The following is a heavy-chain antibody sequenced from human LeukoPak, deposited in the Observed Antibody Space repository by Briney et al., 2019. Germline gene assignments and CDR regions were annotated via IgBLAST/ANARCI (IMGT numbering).Heavy chain of an antibody. J-gene: IGHJ4*02. V-gene: IGHV3-33*01. CDR3: ARASGPFDF. CDR1: GFIFSTYG. CDR2: IFSDGYTK. D-gene: IGHD3-10*01. Sequence: PGGSLRLSCAASGFIFSTYGMHWVRQASGKGLEWVAVIFSDGYTKYYAGSVKDRFTISRDNSKNTLYLHINSLIPGDTGVYYCARASGPFDFWGQGTLLTVSS.